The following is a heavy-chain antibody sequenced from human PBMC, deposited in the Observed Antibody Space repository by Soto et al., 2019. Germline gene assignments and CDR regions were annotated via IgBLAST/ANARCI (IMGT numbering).Heavy chain of an antibody. V-gene: IGHV3-23*01. J-gene: IGHJ4*02. Sequence: EVQLLESGRGLVQPGGSLRLSCAASGVTFISYAMSWVRQAPGKWLEWVSAISGSGGSTYYADYVKGRFTISRDNSKNRLYQKMNSLKAEDTAVYYGAKAYYYDSRDSQFYNYWGQGTLVPVSS. CDR2: ISGSGGST. CDR1: GVTFISYA. D-gene: IGHD3-22*01. CDR3: AKAYYYDSRDSQFYNY.